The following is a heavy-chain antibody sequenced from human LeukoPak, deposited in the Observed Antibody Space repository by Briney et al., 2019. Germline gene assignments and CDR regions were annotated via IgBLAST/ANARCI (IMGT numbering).Heavy chain of an antibody. CDR1: GFTFSSYA. D-gene: IGHD3-22*01. CDR2: ISYDGSNK. CDR3: ARDTHYYYDSSGYLLL. Sequence: GGSLRLSCAASGFTFSSYAMHWVRQAPGKGLEWVAVISYDGSNKYYADSVKSRFTISRDNSKNTLYLQMNSLRAEDTAVYYCARDTHYYYDSSGYLLLWGQGTLVTVSS. V-gene: IGHV3-30*04. J-gene: IGHJ4*02.